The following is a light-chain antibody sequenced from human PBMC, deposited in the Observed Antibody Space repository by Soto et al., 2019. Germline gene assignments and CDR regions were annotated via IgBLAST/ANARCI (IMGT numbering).Light chain of an antibody. CDR1: QSVSSD. V-gene: IGKV3-15*01. J-gene: IGKJ4*01. CDR3: QQYNQWPLT. CDR2: GVS. Sequence: EIVMTQSPATLSVSPGERATLSCRASQSVSSDLAWYQQRPGQAPRLLIYGVSTKATGIPARFSGGGSGTDFTITISSLQSEDFAVYYCQQYNQWPLTFGGGTQVEIK.